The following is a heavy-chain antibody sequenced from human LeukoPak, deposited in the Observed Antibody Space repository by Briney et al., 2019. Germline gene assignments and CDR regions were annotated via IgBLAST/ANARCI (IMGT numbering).Heavy chain of an antibody. V-gene: IGHV3-66*01. J-gene: IGHJ5*02. CDR1: EFSVGSSY. Sequence: GGSLRLSCAASEFSVGSSYMTWVRQAPGKGLEWVSLIYSGGSTYYADSVKGRFTISRDNSKNTLYLQMNSLRAEDTAVYYCARPIVGYNWFDPWGQGTLVTVSS. D-gene: IGHD2-15*01. CDR3: ARPIVGYNWFDP. CDR2: IYSGGST.